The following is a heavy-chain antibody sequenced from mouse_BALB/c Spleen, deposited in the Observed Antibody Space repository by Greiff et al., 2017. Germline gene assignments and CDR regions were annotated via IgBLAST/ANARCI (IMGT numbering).Heavy chain of an antibody. D-gene: IGHD1-1*01. CDR3: ARLNYYGSSVYAMDY. V-gene: IGHV1-80*01. CDR1: GYAFSSYW. J-gene: IGHJ4*01. Sequence: VNLVESGAELVRPGSSVKISCKASGYAFSSYWMNWVKQRPGQGLEWIGQIYPGDGDTNYNGKFKGKATLTADKSSSTAYMQLSSLTSEDSAVYFCARLNYYGSSVYAMDYWGQGTSVTVSS. CDR2: IYPGDGDT.